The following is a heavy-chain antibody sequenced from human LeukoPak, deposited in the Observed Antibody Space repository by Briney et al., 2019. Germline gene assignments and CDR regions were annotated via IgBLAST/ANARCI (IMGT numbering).Heavy chain of an antibody. J-gene: IGHJ4*02. CDR3: ARDESAL. CDR1: GFILSDHY. Sequence: GGSLRLSCAASGFILSDHYVDWVRQAPGKGLEWVVRSRNKANSYSTEYAASVRGRFTVSRDLLKNSVYLQMNSLKTEDTAMYYCARDESALWGQGTLVTVSS. CDR2: SRNKANSYST. V-gene: IGHV3-72*01.